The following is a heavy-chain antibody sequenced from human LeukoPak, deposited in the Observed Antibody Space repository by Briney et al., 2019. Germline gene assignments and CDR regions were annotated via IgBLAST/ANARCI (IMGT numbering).Heavy chain of an antibody. CDR1: GYSISRGYY. Sequence: SETLSLTCGVSGYSISRGYYWAWIRHPPGKGLEWSGTIYHTGSTYYTPSLGSRVTISVDTSKNEFSLNLNSVTAADTAVYYCARAGRIITSGIGYWGQEALVTVSP. J-gene: IGHJ4*02. CDR3: ARAGRIITSGIGY. CDR2: IYHTGST. D-gene: IGHD3-10*01. V-gene: IGHV4-38-2*01.